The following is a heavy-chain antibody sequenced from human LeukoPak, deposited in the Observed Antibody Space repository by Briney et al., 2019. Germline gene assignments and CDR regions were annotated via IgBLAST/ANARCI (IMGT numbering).Heavy chain of an antibody. V-gene: IGHV3-23*01. D-gene: IGHD2-2*01. Sequence: GGSLRLSCAASGFTFSSYAMSWVRQAPGKGLEWVSAISGSGGSTYYADSVKGRFTISGDNSKNTLYLQVNSLRAEDTAVYYCATDCSSTSCLPFDYWGQGTLVTVSS. CDR1: GFTFSSYA. J-gene: IGHJ4*02. CDR2: ISGSGGST. CDR3: ATDCSSTSCLPFDY.